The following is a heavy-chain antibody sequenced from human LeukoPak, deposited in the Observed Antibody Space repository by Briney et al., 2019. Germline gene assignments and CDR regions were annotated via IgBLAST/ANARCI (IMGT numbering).Heavy chain of an antibody. V-gene: IGHV1-18*01. Sequence: VASVKVSCKASGYTFTSYGISWVRQAPGQGLEWMGWISAYNGNTNYAQKLQGRVTMTTDTSTSTAYMELRSLRSDDTAVYYCARGIRGVFGEFHYFDYWGQGTLVTVSS. J-gene: IGHJ4*02. CDR2: ISAYNGNT. CDR3: ARGIRGVFGEFHYFDY. D-gene: IGHD3-10*01. CDR1: GYTFTSYG.